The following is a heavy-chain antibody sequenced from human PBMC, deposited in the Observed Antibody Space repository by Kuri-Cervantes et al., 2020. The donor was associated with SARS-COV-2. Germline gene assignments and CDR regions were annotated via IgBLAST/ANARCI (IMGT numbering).Heavy chain of an antibody. Sequence: GGSLRLSCAASGFTFSSYWMHWVRQAPGKGLVWVSHINSDGSSTSYADSVKGRFTISRDNAKNTLYLQMNSLRAEDTAVYYCATQGTIYYYDTLWGQGTLVTVSS. V-gene: IGHV3-74*01. CDR3: ATQGTIYYYDTL. D-gene: IGHD3-22*01. CDR2: INSDGSST. CDR1: GFTFSSYW. J-gene: IGHJ4*02.